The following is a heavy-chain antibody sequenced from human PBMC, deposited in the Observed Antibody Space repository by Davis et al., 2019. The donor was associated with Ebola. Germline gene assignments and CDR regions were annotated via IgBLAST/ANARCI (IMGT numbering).Heavy chain of an antibody. V-gene: IGHV3-7*01. CDR3: ARRLPFYGMDV. CDR2: IKQDGSAK. D-gene: IGHD2-15*01. CDR1: GFRFSSYV. Sequence: GESLKISCVASGFRFSSYVMGWVRQAPGKGLEWVANIKQDGSAKYYVDSVKGRFTISRDNAKNSLDLQMDSLRAEDTAVYYCARRLPFYGMDVWGQGTTVTVSS. J-gene: IGHJ6*02.